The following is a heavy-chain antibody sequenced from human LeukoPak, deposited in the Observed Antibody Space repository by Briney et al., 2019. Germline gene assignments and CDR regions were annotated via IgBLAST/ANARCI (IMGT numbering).Heavy chain of an antibody. CDR3: ASGPNRGGIDY. V-gene: IGHV4-39*07. CDR2: IYYSGST. Sequence: SETLSLTCTVPGGSISSSSYYWGWIRQPPGKGLEWIGSIYYSGSTYYNPSLKSRVTISVDTSKNQFSLKLSSVTAADTAVYYCASGPNRGGIDYWGQGTLVTVSS. CDR1: GGSISSSSYY. D-gene: IGHD1-14*01. J-gene: IGHJ4*02.